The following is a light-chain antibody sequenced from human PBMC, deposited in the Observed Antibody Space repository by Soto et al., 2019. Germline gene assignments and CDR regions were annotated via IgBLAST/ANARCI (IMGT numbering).Light chain of an antibody. CDR3: LQDYTYRT. V-gene: IGKV1-6*02. J-gene: IGKJ1*01. CDR2: GAS. CDR1: QSVNKW. Sequence: TQMAQSPSTLCASVGDRVTLSWRASQSVNKWLAWFQQKPGKVPKLLIYGASTLQGGVPSRFSGSGSGTDFTLTISSLQPEEFATYYCLQDYTYRTCGQGTKVDIK.